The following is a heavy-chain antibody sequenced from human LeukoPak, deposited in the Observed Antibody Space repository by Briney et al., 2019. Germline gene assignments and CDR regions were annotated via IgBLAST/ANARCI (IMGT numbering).Heavy chain of an antibody. Sequence: SETLSLTCAVSGYSISSGYYWGWIRQPPGKGLEWIGRIYTSGSTNYNPSLKSRVTISVDTSKNQFSLKLSSVTAADTAVYYCAREGAGGLDTDTFDYWGQGTLVTVSS. CDR3: AREGAGGLDTDTFDY. V-gene: IGHV4-38-2*02. CDR2: IYTSGST. J-gene: IGHJ4*02. D-gene: IGHD5-18*01. CDR1: GYSISSGYY.